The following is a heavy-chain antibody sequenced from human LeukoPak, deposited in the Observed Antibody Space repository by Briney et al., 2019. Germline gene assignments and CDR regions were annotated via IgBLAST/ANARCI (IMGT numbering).Heavy chain of an antibody. CDR3: AREGGYCSSTSCSYNWFDS. CDR2: IYTSGST. J-gene: IGHJ5*01. Sequence: SETLSLTCTVSGGSISSGSYYWSWIRQPAGKGLEWIVRIYTSGSTNYNPSLKSRVTISVDTSKNQFSLKLSSVTAADTAVYYCAREGGYCSSTSCSYNWFDSWGQGTLVTVSS. D-gene: IGHD2-2*01. CDR1: GGSISSGSYY. V-gene: IGHV4-61*02.